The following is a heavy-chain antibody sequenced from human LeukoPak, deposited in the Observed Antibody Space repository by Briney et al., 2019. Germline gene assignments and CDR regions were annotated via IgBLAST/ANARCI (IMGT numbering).Heavy chain of an antibody. V-gene: IGHV1-69*05. D-gene: IGHD5-24*01. Sequence: SVKVSCKASGGTFSSYAISWVRQAPGQGLEWMGRIIPIFGTANYAQKFQGRVTITTDESTSTAYMELSSLRSEDTAVYYCTRDRRDGYNYVEYWGQGTLVTVSS. CDR3: TRDRRDGYNYVEY. J-gene: IGHJ4*02. CDR2: IIPIFGTA. CDR1: GGTFSSYA.